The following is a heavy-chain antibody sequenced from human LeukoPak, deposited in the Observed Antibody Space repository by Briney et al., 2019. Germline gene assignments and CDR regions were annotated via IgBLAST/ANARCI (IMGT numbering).Heavy chain of an antibody. CDR1: GFTFSGFW. Sequence: GGSLRLSCAVSGFTFSGFWMSWSRQAPGKGLEWVASINSDGSEGYYADVVKGRFTISRDNAKNSLYLQINSLRAEDTAVYYCARSSYGSSSSVWGQGTMVTASS. CDR3: ARSSYGSSSSV. V-gene: IGHV3-7*03. CDR2: INSDGSEG. D-gene: IGHD6-6*01. J-gene: IGHJ3*01.